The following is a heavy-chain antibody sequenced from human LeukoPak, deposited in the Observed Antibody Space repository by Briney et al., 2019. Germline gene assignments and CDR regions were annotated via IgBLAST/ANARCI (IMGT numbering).Heavy chain of an antibody. Sequence: GGSLRLSCAASGFTFSSYWMSWVRQAPGKGLEWVANIKQDGSEKYYVDSVKGRFTISRDNAKNSLYLQMNSLGAEDTAVYYCARLPPYYYGSGSYIGPPDYWGQGTLVTVSS. CDR3: ARLPPYYYGSGSYIGPPDY. CDR2: IKQDGSEK. V-gene: IGHV3-7*01. D-gene: IGHD3-10*01. J-gene: IGHJ4*02. CDR1: GFTFSSYW.